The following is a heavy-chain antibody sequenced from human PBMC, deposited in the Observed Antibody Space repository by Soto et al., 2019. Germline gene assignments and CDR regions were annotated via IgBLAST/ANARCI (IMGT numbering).Heavy chain of an antibody. J-gene: IGHJ3*01. CDR1: GFTVSDYD. Sequence: EVQLLESGGGLVQPGGSLRLSCAASGFTVSDYDMGWVRQAPGKGLEWGSLIRGDGGATYHADSVEGRLTISRDTSENTVYLQMNSLRAEDTALYYCAKDRRGGEYPAFDLWGQGTMVTVSS. CDR3: AKDRRGGEYPAFDL. D-gene: IGHD2-21*01. V-gene: IGHV3-23*01. CDR2: IRGDGGAT.